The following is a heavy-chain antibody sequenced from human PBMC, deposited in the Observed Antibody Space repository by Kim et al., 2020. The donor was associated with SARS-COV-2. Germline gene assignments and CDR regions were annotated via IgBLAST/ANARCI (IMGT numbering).Heavy chain of an antibody. CDR1: GGTFSSYA. D-gene: IGHD3-9*01. V-gene: IGHV1-69*13. CDR2: IIPIFGTA. J-gene: IGHJ6*02. CDR3: ARNVKAAGYYIPGASFYYYGMDV. Sequence: SVKVSCKASGGTFSSYAISWVRQAPGQGLEWMGGIIPIFGTANYAQKFQGRVTITADESTSTAYMELSSLRSEDTAVYYCARNVKAAGYYIPGASFYYYGMDVWGQGTTVTVSS.